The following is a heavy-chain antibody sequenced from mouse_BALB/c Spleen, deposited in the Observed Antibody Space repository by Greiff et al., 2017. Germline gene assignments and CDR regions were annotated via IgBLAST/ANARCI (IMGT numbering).Heavy chain of an antibody. D-gene: IGHD3-2*01. CDR1: GFTFSSYY. V-gene: IGHV5-6-2*01. J-gene: IGHJ2*01. CDR3: ARQRGRETARDLYYFDY. Sequence: EVKVEESGGGLVKLGGSLKLSCAASGFTFSSYYMSWVRQTPEKRLELVAAINSNGGSTYYPDTVKGRFTISRDNAKNTLYLQMSSLKSEDTALYYCARQRGRETARDLYYFDYWGQGTTLTVSS. CDR2: INSNGGST.